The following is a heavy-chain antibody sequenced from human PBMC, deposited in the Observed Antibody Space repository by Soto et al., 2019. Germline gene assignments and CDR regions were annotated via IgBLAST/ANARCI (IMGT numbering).Heavy chain of an antibody. Sequence: PSETLSLTCAVYGGSFSGYYWSWIRQPPGKGLEWIGEINHSGSTNYNPSLKSRVTISVDTSKNQFSLKLSSVTAADTAVYYCARGRSGRFLEWSRRGNWFAPWGQGTLVTVSS. CDR1: GGSFSGYY. J-gene: IGHJ5*02. V-gene: IGHV4-34*01. D-gene: IGHD3-3*01. CDR3: ARGRSGRFLEWSRRGNWFAP. CDR2: INHSGST.